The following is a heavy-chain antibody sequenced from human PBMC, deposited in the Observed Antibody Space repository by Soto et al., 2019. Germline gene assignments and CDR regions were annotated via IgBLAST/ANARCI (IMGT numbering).Heavy chain of an antibody. Sequence: SMKLCSKTSGYTFTGYYMLWVRQAPGQGLKWMGWINPNSGGTDYAQNFQGRVTMTRDTSINTVYMELSGLRSDDTALYYCARDRQYGDHGYYFAFWGQGSLVIVSS. CDR2: INPNSGGT. CDR3: ARDRQYGDHGYYFAF. D-gene: IGHD4-17*01. CDR1: GYTFTGYY. V-gene: IGHV1-2*02. J-gene: IGHJ4*02.